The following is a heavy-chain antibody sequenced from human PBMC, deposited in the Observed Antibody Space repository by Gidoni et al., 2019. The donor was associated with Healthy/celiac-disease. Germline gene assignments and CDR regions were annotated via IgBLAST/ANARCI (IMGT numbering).Heavy chain of an antibody. J-gene: IGHJ6*02. CDR1: GFTFSSYG. V-gene: IGHV3-30*18. Sequence: QVQLVESGGGVVQPGRSLRLSCAASGFTFSSYGMHWVRQAPGKGLEWVAVISYDGSNKYYADSVKGRFTISRDNSKNTLYLQMNSLRAEDTAVYYCAKDTTPYSSSSDYYYGMDVWGQGTTVTVSS. D-gene: IGHD6-6*01. CDR2: ISYDGSNK. CDR3: AKDTTPYSSSSDYYYGMDV.